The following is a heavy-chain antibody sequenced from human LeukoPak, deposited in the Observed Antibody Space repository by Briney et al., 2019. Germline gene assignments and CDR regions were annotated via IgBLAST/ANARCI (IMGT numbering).Heavy chain of an antibody. Sequence: GGSLRLSCTASGFTFGDYTLSWVRQAPGKGLQWVSGIGPGGDNKYYADSLEGRFTISRDNSKNTVYLQMNSLRAEDTALYYCAQDISWFAFDIWGQGTMVTVSS. V-gene: IGHV3-23*01. CDR1: GFTFGDYT. CDR2: IGPGGDNK. CDR3: AQDISWFAFDI. J-gene: IGHJ3*02. D-gene: IGHD3-10*01.